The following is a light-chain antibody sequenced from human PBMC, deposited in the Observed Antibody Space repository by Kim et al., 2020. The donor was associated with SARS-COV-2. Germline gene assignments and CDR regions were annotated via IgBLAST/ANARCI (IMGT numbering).Light chain of an antibody. CDR3: CSYAGSSTSVV. J-gene: IGLJ2*01. CDR1: SSDVGSYNL. CDR2: EVS. Sequence: QSITISCTGTSSDVGSYNLVSWYQQNPGKAPKLMIYEVSKRPSGFSNRFSGSKSGNTASLTISGLQAEDEADYYCCSYAGSSTSVVFGGGTQLTVL. V-gene: IGLV2-23*02.